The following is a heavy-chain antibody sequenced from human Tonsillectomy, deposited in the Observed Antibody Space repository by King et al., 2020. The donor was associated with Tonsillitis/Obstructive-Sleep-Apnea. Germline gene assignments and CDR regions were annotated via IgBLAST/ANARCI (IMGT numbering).Heavy chain of an antibody. D-gene: IGHD6-6*01. CDR3: ARLGRMAGRPLSHYYYYYMDV. CDR1: GFTFSHYY. Sequence: VQLVESGGGLVKPGGSLRLSCAASGFTFSHYYMSWIRQAPGKGLEWVSKISSSGTNIYYADFVKGRFTISRDNAKNSLYLQINSLRADDTAVYYCARLGRMAGRPLSHYYYYYMDVWGKGTTVTVSS. CDR2: ISSSGTNI. V-gene: IGHV3-11*01. J-gene: IGHJ6*03.